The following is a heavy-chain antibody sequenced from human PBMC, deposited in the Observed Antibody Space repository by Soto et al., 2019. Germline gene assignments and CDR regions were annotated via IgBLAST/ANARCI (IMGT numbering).Heavy chain of an antibody. Sequence: PGGSLRLSCAASGFTFGIYAMSWVRQAPGKGLEWVSSISGSGGSIYYAHSVKGRFTISRGKTKNTLDLQMNSLRAEDTAVYHCARVAPEYSSTPRRFDFWGQGTLVTVS. CDR3: ARVAPEYSSTPRRFDF. V-gene: IGHV3-23*01. D-gene: IGHD6-13*01. J-gene: IGHJ4*02. CDR1: GFTFGIYA. CDR2: ISGSGGSI.